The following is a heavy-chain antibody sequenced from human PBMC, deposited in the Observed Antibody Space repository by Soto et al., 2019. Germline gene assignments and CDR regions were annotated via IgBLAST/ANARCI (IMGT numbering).Heavy chain of an antibody. V-gene: IGHV1-18*01. CDR3: ARDPTYYDSSGYYDY. CDR2: ISAYNGNT. J-gene: IGHJ4*02. D-gene: IGHD3-22*01. Sequence: ASVKVSCKASGYTFTSYGISWVRQAPGQGLEWMGWISAYNGNTNYAQKLQGRVTMTTDTSTSTAYMELRSLRSDDTAVYYCARDPTYYDSSGYYDYWGQGTLVTVSS. CDR1: GYTFTSYG.